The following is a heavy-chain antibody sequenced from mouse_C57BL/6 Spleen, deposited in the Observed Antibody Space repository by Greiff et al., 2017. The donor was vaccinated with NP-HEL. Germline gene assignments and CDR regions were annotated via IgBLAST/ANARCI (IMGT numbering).Heavy chain of an antibody. Sequence: EVMLVESEGGLVQPGSSMKLSCTASGFTFSDYYMAWVRQVPEKGLEWVANINYDGSSTYYLDSLKSRFIISRDNAKNILYLQMSSLKSEDTATYYCAREGYYYGVDYWGQGTTLTVSS. J-gene: IGHJ2*01. CDR1: GFTFSDYY. D-gene: IGHD1-1*01. CDR3: AREGYYYGVDY. V-gene: IGHV5-16*01. CDR2: INYDGSST.